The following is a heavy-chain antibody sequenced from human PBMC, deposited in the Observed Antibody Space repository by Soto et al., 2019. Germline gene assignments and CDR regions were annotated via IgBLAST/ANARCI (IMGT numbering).Heavy chain of an antibody. J-gene: IGHJ6*03. Sequence: SETLSLTCAVYGGSFSGYYWSWIRQPPGKGLEWIGEINHSGSTNYNPSLKSRVTISVDTSKNQFSLKLSSVTAADTAVYYCARGPIAASYYYYMDVWGKGTTVTVSS. CDR2: INHSGST. V-gene: IGHV4-34*01. CDR3: ARGPIAASYYYYMDV. D-gene: IGHD6-6*01. CDR1: GGSFSGYY.